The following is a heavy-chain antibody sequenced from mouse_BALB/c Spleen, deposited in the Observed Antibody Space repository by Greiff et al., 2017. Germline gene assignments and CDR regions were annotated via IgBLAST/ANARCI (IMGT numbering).Heavy chain of an antibody. V-gene: IGHV1-14*01. CDR2: INPYNDGT. D-gene: IGHD1-1*01. CDR3: ASRTTTTYFDV. CDR1: GYTFTSYV. J-gene: IGHJ1*01. Sequence: EVKLMESGPELVKPGASVKMSCKASGYTFTSYVMHWVKQKPGQGLEWIGYINPYNDGTKYNEKFKGKATLTSDKSSSTAYMELSSLTSEDSAVYYCASRTTTTYFDVWGAGTTVTVSS.